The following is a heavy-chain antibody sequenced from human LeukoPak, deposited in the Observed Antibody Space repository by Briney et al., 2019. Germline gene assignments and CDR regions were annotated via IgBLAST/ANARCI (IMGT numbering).Heavy chain of an antibody. V-gene: IGHV3-66*01. J-gene: IGHJ6*03. D-gene: IGHD3-10*01. CDR3: AKDGGLWFGELTRTYYYYYMDV. CDR1: GFTVSSNY. Sequence: GGSLRLSCAASGFTVSSNYMSWVRQAPGKGLEWVSVIYSGGSTYYADSVKGRFTISRDNSKNTLYLQMNSLRAEDTAVYYCAKDGGLWFGELTRTYYYYYMDVWGKGTTVTVSS. CDR2: IYSGGST.